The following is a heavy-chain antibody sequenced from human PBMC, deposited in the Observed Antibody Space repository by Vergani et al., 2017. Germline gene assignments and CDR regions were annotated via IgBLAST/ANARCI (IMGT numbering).Heavy chain of an antibody. D-gene: IGHD5-12*01. J-gene: IGHJ6*02. Sequence: EVQLLESGGDLVQPGGSLRLSCAASGFTFNHYAMNWVRQAPGKGLEWVSGISGSGGSTYYAGSMKGWFTISRDSSKNTLYLQMNSLSAGDTAVYYCAKANPRNSGYDYLYYYHAMDVWGQGTTVTVSS. V-gene: IGHV3-23*01. CDR3: AKANPRNSGYDYLYYYHAMDV. CDR2: ISGSGGST. CDR1: GFTFNHYA.